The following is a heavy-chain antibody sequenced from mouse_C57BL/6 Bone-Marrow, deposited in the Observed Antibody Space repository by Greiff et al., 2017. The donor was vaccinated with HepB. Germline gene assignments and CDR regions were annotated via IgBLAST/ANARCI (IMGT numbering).Heavy chain of an antibody. Sequence: VKLLESGAELVRPGASVKLSCKASGYTFTDYYINWVKQRPGQGLEWIARIYPGSGNTYYNEKFKSKATLTAEKSSSTAYMQLSSLTSEDSAVYFCASDRGLAYWGQGTLVTVSA. J-gene: IGHJ3*01. CDR2: IYPGSGNT. CDR3: ASDRGLAY. V-gene: IGHV1-76*01. CDR1: GYTFTDYY.